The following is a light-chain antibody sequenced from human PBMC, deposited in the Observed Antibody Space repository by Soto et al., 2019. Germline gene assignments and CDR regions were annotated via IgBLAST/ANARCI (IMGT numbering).Light chain of an antibody. Sequence: QSVLTQPPSASGSPGQSVTISCTGTSSDVGAYKYVAWYQQHPGKAPKLMIFDVSQRPSGVPDRFSGSRSATSASLTITGLQAEDEADYYCQSYDRSLSGSFFGTGTKVTVL. CDR2: DVS. J-gene: IGLJ1*01. CDR3: QSYDRSLSGSF. V-gene: IGLV2-8*01. CDR1: SSDVGAYKY.